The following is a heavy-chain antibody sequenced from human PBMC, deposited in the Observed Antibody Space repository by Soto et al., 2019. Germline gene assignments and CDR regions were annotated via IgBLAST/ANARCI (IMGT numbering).Heavy chain of an antibody. Sequence: GGSLRLSCAASGFICSSYDMSWVRQAPGKGLEWVSTILVDGRTFYVDSVKGQFTISRDSSQNTVYLQMNGLTAGDTALYYCAKATATGGGAFDICGQGTMVTVSS. CDR2: ILVDGRT. J-gene: IGHJ3*02. D-gene: IGHD2-8*02. CDR3: AKATATGGGAFDI. CDR1: GFICSSYD. V-gene: IGHV3-23*01.